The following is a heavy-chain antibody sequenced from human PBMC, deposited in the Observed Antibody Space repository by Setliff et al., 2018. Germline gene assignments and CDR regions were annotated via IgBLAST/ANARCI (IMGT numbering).Heavy chain of an antibody. J-gene: IGHJ3*02. CDR3: ARDITRDGYNSGAFDI. CDR1: GFTFSSYE. V-gene: IGHV3-7*01. CDR2: INQGGGEQ. Sequence: PGGSLRLSCAASGFTFSSYEMNWVRQAPGKGLEWVANINQGGGEQFYVDSVKGRFTISRDNAKKSLYMEMNSLRAEDTAVYYCARDITRDGYNSGAFDIWGQGTTVTV. D-gene: IGHD5-12*01.